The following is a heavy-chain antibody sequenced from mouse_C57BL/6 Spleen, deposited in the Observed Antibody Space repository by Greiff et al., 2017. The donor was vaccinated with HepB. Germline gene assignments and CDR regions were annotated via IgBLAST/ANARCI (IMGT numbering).Heavy chain of an antibody. CDR3: ARETNYYGSSYFDY. Sequence: EVKLQESGPELVKPGASVKMSCKASGYTFTDYNMHWVKQSHGKSLEWIGYINPNNGGTSYNQKFKGKATLTVNKSSSTAYMELRSLTSEDSAVYYCARETNYYGSSYFDYWGQGTTLTVSS. V-gene: IGHV1-22*01. D-gene: IGHD1-1*01. J-gene: IGHJ2*01. CDR1: GYTFTDYN. CDR2: INPNNGGT.